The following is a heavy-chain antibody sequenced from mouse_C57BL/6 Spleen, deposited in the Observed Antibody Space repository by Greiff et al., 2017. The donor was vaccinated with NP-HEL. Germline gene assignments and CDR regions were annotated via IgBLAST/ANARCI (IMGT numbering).Heavy chain of an antibody. CDR3: ARITTVGGNYFDY. Sequence: VQLQQSGPELVKPGASVKMSCKASGYTFTDYNMHWVKQSHGKSLEWIGYINPNNGGTSYSQKFKGKATLTVNKSSSTAYMELRSLTSEDSAVYYCARITTVGGNYFDYWGQGTTLTVSS. V-gene: IGHV1-22*01. D-gene: IGHD1-1*01. J-gene: IGHJ2*01. CDR2: INPNNGGT. CDR1: GYTFTDYN.